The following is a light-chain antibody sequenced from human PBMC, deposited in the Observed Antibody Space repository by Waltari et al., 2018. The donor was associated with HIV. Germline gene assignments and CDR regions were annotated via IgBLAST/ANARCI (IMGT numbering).Light chain of an antibody. CDR3: LLSCAGARPVV. CDR1: PGPALSGPH. Sequence: QAVVTQDPSLTVSPGGTVTHPCGPTPGPALSGPHTYRSQHKSGQAPRTLIYDTINKHSWTPGRFSVTLLGGKAALTLSGAQAEDEAEIFCLLSCAGARPVVFGGGTNLTVL. CDR2: DTI. V-gene: IGLV7-46*01. J-gene: IGLJ2*01.